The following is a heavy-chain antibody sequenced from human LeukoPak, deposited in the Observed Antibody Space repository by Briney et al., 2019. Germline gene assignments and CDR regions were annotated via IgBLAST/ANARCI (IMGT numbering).Heavy chain of an antibody. CDR3: ARAVGPFDI. CDR2: IWYDGSVK. V-gene: IGHV3-33*01. Sequence: PGRSLRLSCAASGFTFSTYGMHWVRQAPGKGLDWVAVIWYDGSVKYYADSVKGRFTISRDNSKNTLYLQMNSLRAEDTAVYYCARAVGPFDIWGQGTIVIVSS. J-gene: IGHJ3*02. D-gene: IGHD3-16*01. CDR1: GFTFSTYG.